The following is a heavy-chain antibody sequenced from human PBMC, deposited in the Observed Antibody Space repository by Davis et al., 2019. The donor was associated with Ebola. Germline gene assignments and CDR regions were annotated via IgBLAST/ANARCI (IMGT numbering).Heavy chain of an antibody. CDR3: ARDAVTTIDY. Sequence: PGGSLRLSCAASGFTFSSYGMHWVRQAPGKGLEWVAVISYDGSNKYYADSVKGRFTISRDNSKNTLYLQMNSLRDEDTAVYYCARDAVTTIDYWGQGTLVTVSS. CDR1: GFTFSSYG. J-gene: IGHJ4*02. V-gene: IGHV3-30*03. CDR2: ISYDGSNK. D-gene: IGHD4-17*01.